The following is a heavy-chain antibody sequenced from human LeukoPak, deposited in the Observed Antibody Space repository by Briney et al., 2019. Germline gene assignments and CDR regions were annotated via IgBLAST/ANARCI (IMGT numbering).Heavy chain of an antibody. CDR2: ISGSGGST. D-gene: IGHD2-2*01. J-gene: IGHJ6*02. CDR3: AKLGCSRTSCYAADYSSYYGMDV. CDR1: GFTFSNFA. Sequence: GGSLRLSCAASGFTFSNFAMSWVCQAPGKGLEWVSAISGSGGSTYYAGSVKGRFTISRDNSKNTLYLQMNSLRAEDTAVYYCAKLGCSRTSCYAADYSSYYGMDVWGQGTTVTVSS. V-gene: IGHV3-23*01.